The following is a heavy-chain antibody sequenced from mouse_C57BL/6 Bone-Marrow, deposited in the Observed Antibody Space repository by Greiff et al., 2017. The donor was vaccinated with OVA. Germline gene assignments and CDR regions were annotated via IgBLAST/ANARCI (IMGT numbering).Heavy chain of an antibody. CDR1: GFTFSDYG. V-gene: IGHV5-17*01. J-gene: IGHJ2*01. CDR2: ISSGSSTI. Sequence: EVKLMESGGGLVKPGGSLKLSCAASGFTFSDYGMHWVRQAPEKGLEWVAYISSGSSTIYYADTVKGRFTISRDNAKNTLFLQMTSLRSEDTATDYCARTMGNFPFDYWGQGTTLTVSS. CDR3: ARTMGNFPFDY. D-gene: IGHD2-1*01.